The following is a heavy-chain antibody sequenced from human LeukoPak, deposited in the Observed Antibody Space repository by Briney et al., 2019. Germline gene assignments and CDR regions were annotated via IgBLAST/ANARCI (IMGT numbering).Heavy chain of an antibody. J-gene: IGHJ4*02. V-gene: IGHV3-21*06. CDR2: ISSTSTYI. D-gene: IGHD6-6*01. CDR1: GFTFSRYS. CDR3: ARDLSSQN. Sequence: GGSLRLSCAASGFTFSRYSMNWVRQAPGKGLEWVSSISSTSTYIHYSDSAKGRSTISRDNAKNSQYLQMNSLRAEDTAVYYCARDLSSQNWGQGTLVTVSS.